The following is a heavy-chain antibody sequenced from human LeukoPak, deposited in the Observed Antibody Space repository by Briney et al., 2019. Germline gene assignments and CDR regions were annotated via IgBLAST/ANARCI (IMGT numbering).Heavy chain of an antibody. J-gene: IGHJ3*02. CDR1: GGSISSYY. CDR2: IYYSGST. V-gene: IGHV4-59*12. CDR3: ARGPRSYGDDGLQGAFDI. Sequence: ASETLSLTCTVSGGSISSYYWSWIRQPPGKGLEWMGYIYYSGSTNYNPSLKSRVTISVDTSKNQFSLKLSSVTAADTAVYYCARGPRSYGDDGLQGAFDIWGQGTMVTVS. D-gene: IGHD4-17*01.